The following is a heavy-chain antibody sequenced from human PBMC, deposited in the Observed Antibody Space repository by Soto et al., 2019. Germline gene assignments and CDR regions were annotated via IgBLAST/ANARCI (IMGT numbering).Heavy chain of an antibody. CDR1: RFSFSSYV. J-gene: IGHJ4*02. D-gene: IGHD5-18*01. V-gene: IGHV3-23*01. CDR2: ISADDGST. CDR3: AKAGYSFFFDY. Sequence: EVQLLESGGGLVQSGGSLRLSCTASRFSFSSYVMSWVRQAPGKGLEWVSEISADDGSTYYADSVKGRFTISRDNSKNTVDLQMNSLRADDTAVYYCAKAGYSFFFDYWGQGTLVTVSS.